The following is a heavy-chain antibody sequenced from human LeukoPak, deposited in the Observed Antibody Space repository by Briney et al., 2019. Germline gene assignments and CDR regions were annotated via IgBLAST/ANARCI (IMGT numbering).Heavy chain of an antibody. J-gene: IGHJ4*02. Sequence: GGSLRLSCAASGFTFSSYSMTWVRQAPGKGLEWVATIKPDGRDKYYVDSVKGRFTMSRDNGKNSVYLQMNSLRAEDRAVYYCASWEASTNYWGQGTLVTVSS. CDR2: IKPDGRDK. V-gene: IGHV3-7*01. D-gene: IGHD1-26*01. CDR1: GFTFSSYS. CDR3: ASWEASTNY.